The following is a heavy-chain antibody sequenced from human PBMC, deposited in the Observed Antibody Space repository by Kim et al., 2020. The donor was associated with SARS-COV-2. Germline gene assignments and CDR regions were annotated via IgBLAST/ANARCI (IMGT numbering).Heavy chain of an antibody. D-gene: IGHD2-21*01. Sequence: GGSLRLSYAASGITFNKHAMTWVRQAPGKGLEWVSSVTANGGSTAYADPVKGRFTISRDNSKNALFLQMNSLTGEDTAVYYCATVAPETGLKWAFDYWGQGALVTVS. V-gene: IGHV3-23*01. J-gene: IGHJ4*02. CDR3: ATVAPETGLKWAFDY. CDR2: VTANGGST. CDR1: GITFNKHA.